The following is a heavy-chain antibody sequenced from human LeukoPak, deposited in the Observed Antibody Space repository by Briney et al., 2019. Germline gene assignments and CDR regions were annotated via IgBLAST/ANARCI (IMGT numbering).Heavy chain of an antibody. CDR3: ARSLAAGFDI. V-gene: IGHV3-7*04. D-gene: IGHD6-25*01. CDR1: GFTFSSYW. CDR2: MKQDGSEG. J-gene: IGHJ3*02. Sequence: PGGSLRLSCAASGFTFSSYWMSWVRQVPGKGLEWVANMKQDGSEGYYVDSVKGRFTISRDNAKNSLYLQMNSLRAEDTAVYYCARSLAAGFDIWGQGTVVIVSS.